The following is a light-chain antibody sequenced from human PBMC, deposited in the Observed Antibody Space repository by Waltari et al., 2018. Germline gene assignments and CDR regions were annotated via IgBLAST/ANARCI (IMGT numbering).Light chain of an antibody. CDR2: EVS. Sequence: QSALTQPASVSGSPGQSITISCSGTDSDVGAYDFVSWYHQHPGTAPHLIIYEVSNRPSGISNRFSASKSGNTASLTISGLQAEDEADYYCSSYTTSSAPGVFGTGTRVTVL. V-gene: IGLV2-14*01. CDR3: SSYTTSSAPGV. J-gene: IGLJ1*01. CDR1: DSDVGAYDF.